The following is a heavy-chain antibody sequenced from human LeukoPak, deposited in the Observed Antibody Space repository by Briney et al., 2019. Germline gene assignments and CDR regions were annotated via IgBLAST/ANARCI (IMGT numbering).Heavy chain of an antibody. J-gene: IGHJ3*02. V-gene: IGHV1-69*01. CDR3: ARDGILGDAFDI. CDR1: GGTFSSYA. D-gene: IGHD1-26*01. Sequence: SVKVSCKASGGTFSSYAISWVRQAPGQGLEWMGGIIPIFGTANYAQKFQGRVTITADESTSTAYMELSSLRSEDTAVYYCARDGILGDAFDIWGQGTMVTVSS. CDR2: IIPIFGTA.